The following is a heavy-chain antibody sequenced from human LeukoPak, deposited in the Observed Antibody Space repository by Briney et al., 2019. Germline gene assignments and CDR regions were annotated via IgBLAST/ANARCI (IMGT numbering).Heavy chain of an antibody. J-gene: IGHJ3*02. Sequence: PSETLSLTSTVSGGSINSYYWSWIRQPAGKGLEGIGRFYTSGSTNYNPSLKSLVTMSVDTIQNQLSMKLTSVTAADTAVYYCARGDIAVVQPGRWYEAGQAFDIWGQGTMVTVSS. CDR1: GGSINSYY. CDR2: FYTSGST. CDR3: ARGDIAVVQPGRWYEAGQAFDI. V-gene: IGHV4-4*07. D-gene: IGHD2-2*01.